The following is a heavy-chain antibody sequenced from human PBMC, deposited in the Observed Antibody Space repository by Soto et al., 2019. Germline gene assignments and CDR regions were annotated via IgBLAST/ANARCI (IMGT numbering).Heavy chain of an antibody. J-gene: IGHJ4*01. CDR3: AHRGGATVGLYYFDY. CDR2: IYWHDDK. CDR1: GFSLSTTGVG. Sequence: SGPTLVNPTQTLTLTCTFSGFSLSTTGVGVSWIRQPPGKALEWLALIYWHDDKRYSPSTKSRLTITKDTSKNQVVLTMTNVDPVDTATYYCAHRGGATVGLYYFDYWGQGALVTVSS. V-gene: IGHV2-5*01. D-gene: IGHD3-16*01.